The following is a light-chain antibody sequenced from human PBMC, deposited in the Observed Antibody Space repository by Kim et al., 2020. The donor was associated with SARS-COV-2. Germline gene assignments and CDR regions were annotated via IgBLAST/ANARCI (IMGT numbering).Light chain of an antibody. CDR2: RDS. J-gene: IGLJ3*02. Sequence: VDLGQTARSTCGGNNIGSKKVLWYQQKPGQAPVLVIYRDSNRPSGIPERFSGSNSGNTATLTISRAQAGDEADYYCQVWDSSTGVFGGGTQLTVL. V-gene: IGLV3-9*01. CDR3: QVWDSSTGV. CDR1: NIGSKK.